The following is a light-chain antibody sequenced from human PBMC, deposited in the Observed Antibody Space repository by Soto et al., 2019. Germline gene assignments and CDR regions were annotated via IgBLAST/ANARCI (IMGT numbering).Light chain of an antibody. Sequence: QSVLTQPPSVSGAPGQRVTISCTGSSSNIGAGYDVHWYQQLPGTDPKLLIYGNSNRPSGVPDRFSGSKSGTSASLAITGLQAEDEADYYCQSDDSSLSGYVFGTGTKLTVL. CDR3: QSDDSSLSGYV. CDR1: SSNIGAGYD. V-gene: IGLV1-40*01. J-gene: IGLJ1*01. CDR2: GNS.